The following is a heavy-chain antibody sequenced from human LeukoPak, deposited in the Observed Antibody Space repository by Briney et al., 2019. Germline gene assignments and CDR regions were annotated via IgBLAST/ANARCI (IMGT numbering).Heavy chain of an antibody. CDR2: IYYSGST. CDR1: GVSISSYY. J-gene: IGHJ3*02. V-gene: IGHV4-59*01. D-gene: IGHD3-3*01. CDR3: ARVRNKANDFWSGLDAFDI. Sequence: SETLSLTCTVSGVSISSYYWSWIRQPPGKGLEWIGYIYYSGSTNYNPSLKSRVTISVDTSKNQFSLKLSSVTAADTAVYYCARVRNKANDFWSGLDAFDIWGQGTMVTVSS.